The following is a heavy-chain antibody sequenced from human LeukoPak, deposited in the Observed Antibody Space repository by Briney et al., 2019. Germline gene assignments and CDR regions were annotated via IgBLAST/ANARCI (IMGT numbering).Heavy chain of an antibody. CDR3: TTDHPYNWNEADY. CDR2: IKSKTDGGTT. J-gene: IGHJ4*02. D-gene: IGHD1-1*01. V-gene: IGHV3-15*01. Sequence: KSGGSLRPSCAASGFTFSNARMSWVRQAPGKGLEWVGRIKSKTDGGTTDYAAPVKGRFTISRDDSKDTLYLQMNSLKTEDTAVYYCTTDHPYNWNEADYWGQGTLVTVSS. CDR1: GFTFSNAR.